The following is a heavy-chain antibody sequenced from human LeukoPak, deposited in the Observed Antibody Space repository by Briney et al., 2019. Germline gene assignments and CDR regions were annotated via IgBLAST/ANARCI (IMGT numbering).Heavy chain of an antibody. J-gene: IGHJ6*03. CDR3: ARGDSSGWYGYYYYMDV. CDR2: MNPNSGNT. Sequence: GASVKVSCKASGGTFSSYAISWVRQATGQGLEWMGWMNPNSGNTGYAQKFQGRVTITRNTSISTAYMELSSLRSEDTAVYYCARGDSSGWYGYYYYMDVWGKGTTVTVSS. D-gene: IGHD6-19*01. V-gene: IGHV1-8*03. CDR1: GGTFSSYA.